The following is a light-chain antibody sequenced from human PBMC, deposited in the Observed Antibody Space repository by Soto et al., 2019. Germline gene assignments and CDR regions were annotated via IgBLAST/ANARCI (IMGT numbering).Light chain of an antibody. V-gene: IGKV3-15*01. Sequence: EIVMTQSPATLSVSPGERATLSCRASQSVSSNLAWYQQKPGQAPRLLIYGASTRATGIPARFSGSGSGTELTLTLSSLPSEDFAVYYCQQYNNWLPWTFGQGTKVEIK. CDR3: QQYNNWLPWT. J-gene: IGKJ1*01. CDR2: GAS. CDR1: QSVSSN.